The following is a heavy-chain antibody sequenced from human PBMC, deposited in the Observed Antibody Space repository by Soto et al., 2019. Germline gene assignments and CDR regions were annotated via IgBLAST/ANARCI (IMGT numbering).Heavy chain of an antibody. V-gene: IGHV5-51*01. D-gene: IGHD2-15*01. J-gene: IGHJ6*02. CDR2: IYPGDLDT. Sequence: PGESLKISCKASEYNFIYYWIGWVRQTPGKGLDWMGSIYPGDLDTIYSPSFQGQVTISVDRSIDTAYLQWNSLRASDTAIYFCERRGCRRGTRCYGMDLWGQGTTVTVSS. CDR3: ERRGCRRGTRCYGMDL. CDR1: EYNFIYYW.